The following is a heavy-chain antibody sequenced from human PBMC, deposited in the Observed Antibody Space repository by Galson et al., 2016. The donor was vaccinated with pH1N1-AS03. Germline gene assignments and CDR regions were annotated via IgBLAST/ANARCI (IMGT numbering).Heavy chain of an antibody. D-gene: IGHD3-16*01. CDR2: IYGGGDT. Sequence: SLRLSCAASGFTTNNNYMSWVRQAPGKGLEWVSVIYGGGDTFYADSVKGRFTISRDNSKNTVYLQMNSLRVEDTAVYYCAREPWGSTQGEYWGLGTLVTVSS. J-gene: IGHJ4*02. CDR3: AREPWGSTQGEY. CDR1: GFTTNNNY. V-gene: IGHV3-53*01.